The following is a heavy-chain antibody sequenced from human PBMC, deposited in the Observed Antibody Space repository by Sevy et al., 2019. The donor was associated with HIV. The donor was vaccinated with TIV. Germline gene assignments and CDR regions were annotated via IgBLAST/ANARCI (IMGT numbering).Heavy chain of an antibody. CDR2: IYPGDSET. V-gene: IGHV5-51*01. CDR3: ARVNYYGSGSYQAMGGMDV. Sequence: GESLKISCKGSGYSFTSYWIGWVRQMPGKGLEWMGIIYPGDSETRCGPSFQVQVTISADKSISTAYLQWSSLKASDTAMYYCARVNYYGSGSYQAMGGMDVWGQGTTVTVSS. CDR1: GYSFTSYW. J-gene: IGHJ6*02. D-gene: IGHD3-10*01.